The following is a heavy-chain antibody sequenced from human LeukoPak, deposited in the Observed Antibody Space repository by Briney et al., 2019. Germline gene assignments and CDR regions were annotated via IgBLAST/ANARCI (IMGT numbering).Heavy chain of an antibody. CDR1: GGSISSSSYY. Sequence: SETLSLTCTVSGGSISSSSYYWGWIRQPPGKGLEWIGSIYYSGSTYYNPSLKSRVTISVDTSKNQFSLKLSSVTAADTAVYYCASISSYYYYYYYMDVWGKGTTVTVSS. D-gene: IGHD2-2*01. J-gene: IGHJ6*03. V-gene: IGHV4-39*01. CDR2: IYYSGST. CDR3: ASISSYYYYYYYMDV.